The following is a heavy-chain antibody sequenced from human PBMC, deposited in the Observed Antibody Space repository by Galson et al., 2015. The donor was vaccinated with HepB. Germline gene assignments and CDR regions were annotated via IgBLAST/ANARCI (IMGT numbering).Heavy chain of an antibody. CDR3: ARDGSYYDSSGPSWYFDL. D-gene: IGHD3-22*01. J-gene: IGHJ2*01. V-gene: IGHV1-69*04. CDR2: IIPILGIA. Sequence: SVKVSCKASGGTFSSYTISWVRQAPGQGLEWMGRIIPILGIANYAQKFQGRVTITADKSTSTAYMELSSLRSEDTAVYYCARDGSYYDSSGPSWYFDLWGRGTLVTVSS. CDR1: GGTFSSYT.